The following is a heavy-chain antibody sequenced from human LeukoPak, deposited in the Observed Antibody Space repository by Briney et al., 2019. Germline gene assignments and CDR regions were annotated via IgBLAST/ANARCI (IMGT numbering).Heavy chain of an antibody. CDR3: ARGYSGYLNPYYYMDV. J-gene: IGHJ6*03. CDR1: GYTFTGYY. D-gene: IGHD5-12*01. V-gene: IGHV1-2*02. CDR2: INPNSGGT. Sequence: ASVKVSCKASGYTFTGYYMHWVRQAPGQGLEWMGWINPNSGGTNYAQKFQARVTMSRDTSISTAYMELSRLRSDDTAVYYCARGYSGYLNPYYYMDVWGKGTTVTVSS.